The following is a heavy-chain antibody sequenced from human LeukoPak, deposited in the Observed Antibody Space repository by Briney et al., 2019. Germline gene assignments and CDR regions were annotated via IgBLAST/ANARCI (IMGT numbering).Heavy chain of an antibody. D-gene: IGHD3-3*01. CDR3: AKDGKNHYDFWSGHPYYYYGMDV. V-gene: IGHV3-23*01. CDR1: GITFSSYA. Sequence: GGSLRLSCAASGITFSSYAMGWVRQAPGKGLEWVSSIRSSSHSTYYGDSVKGRFTISRDNTKNSLSLQMNSLRAEDTALYYCAKDGKNHYDFWSGHPYYYYGMDVWGQGTTVTVSS. CDR2: IRSSSHST. J-gene: IGHJ6*02.